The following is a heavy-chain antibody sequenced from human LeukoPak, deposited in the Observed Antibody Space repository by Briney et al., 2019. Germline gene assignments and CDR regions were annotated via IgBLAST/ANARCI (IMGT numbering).Heavy chain of an antibody. CDR3: ASSTYYDFWSGYYFDY. D-gene: IGHD3-3*01. J-gene: IGHJ4*02. Sequence: GASVKVSCKASGGTFSSYAISWVRQAPGQGLEWTGGIIPIFGTANYAQKFQGRVTITADESTSTAYMELSSLRSEDTAVYYCASSTYYDFWSGYYFDYWGQGTLVTVSS. CDR2: IIPIFGTA. CDR1: GGTFSSYA. V-gene: IGHV1-69*13.